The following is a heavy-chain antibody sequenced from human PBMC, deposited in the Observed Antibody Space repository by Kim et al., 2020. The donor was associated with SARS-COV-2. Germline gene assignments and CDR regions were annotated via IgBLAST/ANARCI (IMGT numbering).Heavy chain of an antibody. CDR3: AKDMELDSYDILTGFDY. Sequence: GGSLRLSCAASGFTFDDYSMHWVRQAPGKGLEWVSLISWDGGSTYYADSVKGRFTISRDNSKNSLYLQMNSLRTEDTALYYCAKDMELDSYDILTGFDYWGQGTLVTVSS. V-gene: IGHV3-43*01. CDR1: GFTFDDYS. J-gene: IGHJ4*02. D-gene: IGHD3-9*01. CDR2: ISWDGGST.